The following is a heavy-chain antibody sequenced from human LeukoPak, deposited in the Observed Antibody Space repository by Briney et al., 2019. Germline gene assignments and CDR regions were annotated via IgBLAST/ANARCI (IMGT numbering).Heavy chain of an antibody. J-gene: IGHJ4*02. CDR2: IYHSGST. D-gene: IGHD4-11*01. CDR3: AKSYFDYSTYYSYYFNL. Sequence: PSETLSLTCTVSGYSISSGYYWGWIRQPPGKGLEWIGSIYHSGSTYYNPSLKSRVTISVDTSKNQFALKLSSVTAADTAVYYCAKSYFDYSTYYSYYFNLWGQGALVTVSS. CDR1: GYSISSGYY. V-gene: IGHV4-38-2*02.